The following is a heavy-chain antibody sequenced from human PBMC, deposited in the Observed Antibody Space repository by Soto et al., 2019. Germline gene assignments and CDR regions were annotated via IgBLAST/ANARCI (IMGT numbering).Heavy chain of an antibody. Sequence: PSETLSLTCTVSGGSISSGDYYGSWIRQPPGKGLEWIGYIYYSGSTYYNPSLKSRVTISVDTSKNQFSLKLSSVTAADTAVYYCARDRGDSSGLDYWGQGTLVTVSS. CDR1: GGSISSGDYY. CDR3: ARDRGDSSGLDY. V-gene: IGHV4-30-4*01. CDR2: IYYSGST. D-gene: IGHD3-22*01. J-gene: IGHJ4*02.